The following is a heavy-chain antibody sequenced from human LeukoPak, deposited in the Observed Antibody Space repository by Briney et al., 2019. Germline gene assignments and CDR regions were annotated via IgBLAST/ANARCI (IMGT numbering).Heavy chain of an antibody. D-gene: IGHD1-1*01. CDR2: IRYDGSNK. V-gene: IGHV3-30*02. CDR1: GSSFSDYG. CDR3: AKRAVLTTFQSSLANYYYYMDV. Sequence: TGGSLRLSCAASGSSFSDYGMHWVRQAPGKGLEWVTFIRYDGSNKYYADSVKGRFTISRDNSKNTLYLQMNSLRAEDTAVYYCAKRAVLTTFQSSLANYYYYMDVWGKGTTVTVSS. J-gene: IGHJ6*03.